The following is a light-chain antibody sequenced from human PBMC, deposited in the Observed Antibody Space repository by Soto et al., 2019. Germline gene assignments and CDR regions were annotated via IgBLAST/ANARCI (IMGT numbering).Light chain of an antibody. CDR3: QESYSPLWGT. Sequence: DIQMTQSPSSLSASVGDRVTITCQTSQSMNTYLNWYQQKTGKAPKLLIYGASSLQSGVPLRFSGSGSGTDFTLTISSLEPEDFATYYCQESYSPLWGTCGQGTKVEIK. J-gene: IGKJ1*01. V-gene: IGKV1-39*01. CDR2: GAS. CDR1: QSMNTY.